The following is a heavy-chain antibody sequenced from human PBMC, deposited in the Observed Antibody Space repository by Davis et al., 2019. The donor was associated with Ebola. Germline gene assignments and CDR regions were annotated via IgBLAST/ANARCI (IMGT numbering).Heavy chain of an antibody. D-gene: IGHD4/OR15-4a*01. V-gene: IGHV4-59*08. CDR2: IYYSGST. CDR1: GGSISPYY. Sequence: MPSETLSLTCTVFGGSISPYYWSWIRQPPGKGLEWIGYIYYSGSTKYNLSLKGRVAISVDPSKNQFSLKLSSVTAADTAVYYCARSYGAAPFDYWGQGTLVTVSS. J-gene: IGHJ4*02. CDR3: ARSYGAAPFDY.